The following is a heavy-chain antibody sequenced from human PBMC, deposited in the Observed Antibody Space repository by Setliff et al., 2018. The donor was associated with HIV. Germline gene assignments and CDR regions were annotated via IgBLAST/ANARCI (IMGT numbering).Heavy chain of an antibody. Sequence: GASVKVSCKASGYTFTRYGISWVRQAPGQGLEWMGWISGYNGNTKYVQRLQGRVTMTTDTSTSTVYMELSSLTAADTAVYYCARGGLGVVTSFDSWGPGTLVTV. CDR3: ARGGLGVVTSFDS. V-gene: IGHV1-18*01. CDR2: ISGYNGNT. CDR1: GYTFTRYG. J-gene: IGHJ4*02. D-gene: IGHD3-3*01.